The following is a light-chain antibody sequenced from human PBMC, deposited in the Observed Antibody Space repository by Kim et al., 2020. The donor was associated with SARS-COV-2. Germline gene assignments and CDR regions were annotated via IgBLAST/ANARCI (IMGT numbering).Light chain of an antibody. CDR2: DAS. J-gene: IGKJ1*01. CDR3: QQRYNWPPWT. V-gene: IGKV3-11*01. CDR1: QSVSNQ. Sequence: EVVLTQSPATVSLSPGERATLSCRASQSVSNQLAWYQQKPGQAPRLLIYDASNRATGIPARFSGSGSGTDFTLTISSLEPEDFAVYYCQQRYNWPPWTFGQGTKVDIK.